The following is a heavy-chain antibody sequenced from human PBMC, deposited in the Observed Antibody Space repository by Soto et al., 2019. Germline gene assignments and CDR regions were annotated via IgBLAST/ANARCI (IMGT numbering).Heavy chain of an antibody. Sequence: QVQLVQSGAEVKKPGASVKVSCKASGYTFTGYYMHLVRQAPGQGLEWMGWINPNSGGTNDAQKFQGWVTMTRDTSISTAYMELSRLRSDDTAVYYCARGKEQWLVQDSFGVFDYWGQGTLVTVSS. CDR3: ARGKEQWLVQDSFGVFDY. D-gene: IGHD6-19*01. J-gene: IGHJ4*02. CDR1: GYTFTGYY. CDR2: INPNSGGT. V-gene: IGHV1-2*04.